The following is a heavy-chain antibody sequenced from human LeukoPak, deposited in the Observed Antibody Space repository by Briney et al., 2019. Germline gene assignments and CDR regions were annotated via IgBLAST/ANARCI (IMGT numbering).Heavy chain of an antibody. D-gene: IGHD4-11*01. CDR3: ARDAIVRDYSNSDY. J-gene: IGHJ4*02. Sequence: ASVKVSCRASGYTLTDYYLHWVRQAPGQGLEWMGWINPNSGGTNYAQKFQGRVTMTRDTSISTAYMELSRLTSDDTAVYYWARDAIVRDYSNSDYWGQGTLVTVSS. V-gene: IGHV1-2*02. CDR1: GYTLTDYY. CDR2: INPNSGGT.